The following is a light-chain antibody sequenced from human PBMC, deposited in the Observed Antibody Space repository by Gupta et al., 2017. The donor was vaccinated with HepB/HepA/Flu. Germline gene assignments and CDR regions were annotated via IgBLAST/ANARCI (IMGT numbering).Light chain of an antibody. CDR1: SLRSYY. CDR3: NSRDSSGNHLVV. Sequence: SXXXQXXXXSXAXXXXVRXTCQGDSLRSYYASWYQQKPGQAPVLVIYGKNNRPSGIPDRFSGSSSGNTASLTITGAQAEDEADYYCNSRDSSGNHLVVFGGGTKLTVL. J-gene: IGLJ2*01. CDR2: GKN. V-gene: IGLV3-19*01.